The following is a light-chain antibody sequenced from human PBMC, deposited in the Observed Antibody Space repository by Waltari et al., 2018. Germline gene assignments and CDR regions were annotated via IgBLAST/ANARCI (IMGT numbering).Light chain of an antibody. CDR3: AAWDDKLGGRWE. Sequence: QSVLTQPTSASGTPGQRVPISCLGSSSNTGSNVCNWYQQVPGTTPKLLLYRNDQRPSGVPDRFSGSKSGTSASLAISGLRSEDEADYYCAAWDDKLGGRWEFGGGTKLTVL. J-gene: IGLJ2*01. V-gene: IGLV1-47*01. CDR2: RND. CDR1: SSNTGSNV.